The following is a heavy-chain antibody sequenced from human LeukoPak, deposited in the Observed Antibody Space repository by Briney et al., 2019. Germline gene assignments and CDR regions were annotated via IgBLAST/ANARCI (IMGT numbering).Heavy chain of an antibody. CDR1: GGSISSYY. CDR3: ARTPCDFWSGYYTNYYYYYMDV. D-gene: IGHD3-3*01. J-gene: IGHJ6*03. V-gene: IGHV4-4*09. CDR2: IYTSWST. Sequence: SETLSLTCTVSGGSISSYYWSWIRQPPGKGLEWIGYIYTSWSTNYNHSLKSRVTISVDTSKNQFSLKLSSVTAADTAVYYCARTPCDFWSGYYTNYYYYYMDVWGKGTTVTVSS.